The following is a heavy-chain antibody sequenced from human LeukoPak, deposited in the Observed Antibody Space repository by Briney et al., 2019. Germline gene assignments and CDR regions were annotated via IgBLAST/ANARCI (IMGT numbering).Heavy chain of an antibody. CDR1: GGSISSSTYY. V-gene: IGHV4-39*01. CDR2: IYYSGST. J-gene: IGHJ4*02. D-gene: IGHD3-10*01. Sequence: SETLSLTCTVSGGSISSSTYYWGWIRQPPGKGLEWIGSIYYSGSTYYNPSLKSRVTISVDTSKNQFSLKLSSVTAADTAVYYCARHSRLQPMEYYYWGQGTLVTVSS. CDR3: ARHSRLQPMEYYY.